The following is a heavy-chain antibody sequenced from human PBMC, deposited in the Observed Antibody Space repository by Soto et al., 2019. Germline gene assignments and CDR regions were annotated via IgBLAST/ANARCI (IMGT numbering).Heavy chain of an antibody. V-gene: IGHV4-39*01. CDR1: GGSISSRSYY. D-gene: IGHD3-10*01. CDR3: ARQNNFYGSGSIPDPLDY. Sequence: SETLSLTCTVSGGSISSRSYYWGWIRQPPGKGLEWIGSIYYSGSTYYNPSLRSRVTISVDTSKNQFSLKLSSVTAADTAVYYCARQNNFYGSGSIPDPLDYWGQGTLVT. CDR2: IYYSGST. J-gene: IGHJ4*02.